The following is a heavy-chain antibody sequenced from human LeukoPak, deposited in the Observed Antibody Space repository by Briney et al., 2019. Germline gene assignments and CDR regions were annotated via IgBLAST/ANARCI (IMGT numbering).Heavy chain of an antibody. CDR2: SNPNSGGT. CDR1: GYTFTGDY. Sequence: GASLKVSCKASGYTFTGDYIHWGRQAPGQGLEWMGRSNPNSGGTTYAQTFQGRVTMTRDTSISTAYMELRRLRADDTAVYYGARDSRIAARREGYNWFDPWGQGTLVTVSS. V-gene: IGHV1-2*06. D-gene: IGHD6-6*01. CDR3: ARDSRIAARREGYNWFDP. J-gene: IGHJ5*02.